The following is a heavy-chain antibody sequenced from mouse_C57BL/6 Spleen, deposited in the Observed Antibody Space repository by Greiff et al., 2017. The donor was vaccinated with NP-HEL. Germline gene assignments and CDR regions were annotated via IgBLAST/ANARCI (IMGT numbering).Heavy chain of an antibody. Sequence: VQLQQSGAELVRPGTSVKVSCKASGYAFTNYLIEWVKQRPGQGLEWIGVINPGSGGTNYNEKFKGKATLTADKSSSTAYMQLSSLTSEDSAVYFCARYYGSGDAMDYWGQGTSVTVSS. D-gene: IGHD1-1*01. CDR1: GYAFTNYL. CDR2: INPGSGGT. V-gene: IGHV1-54*01. CDR3: ARYYGSGDAMDY. J-gene: IGHJ4*01.